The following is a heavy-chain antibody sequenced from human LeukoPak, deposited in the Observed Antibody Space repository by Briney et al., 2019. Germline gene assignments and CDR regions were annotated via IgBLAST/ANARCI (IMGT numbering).Heavy chain of an antibody. J-gene: IGHJ5*02. CDR2: INWNGGST. CDR1: GCTFDDYG. D-gene: IGHD3-9*01. CDR3: ARDGYDILAGSQGWFDP. Sequence: PWGSLRLSCAASGCTFDDYGMSWVRQAPGKGLEWVCGINWNGGSTGYADSVKGRFTISRDNAKTSLYLQMNRLRAEDTALYHCARDGYDILAGSQGWFDPWGQGTLVTVSS. V-gene: IGHV3-20*01.